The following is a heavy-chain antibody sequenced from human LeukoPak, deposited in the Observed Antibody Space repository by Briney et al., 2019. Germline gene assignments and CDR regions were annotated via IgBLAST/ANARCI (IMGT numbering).Heavy chain of an antibody. D-gene: IGHD4-17*01. CDR1: GGSITSGGYS. J-gene: IGHJ4*02. Sequence: PSETLSLTCAVSGGSITSGGYSWSWIRQPPGKGLEWIGYIYHSGSTYYNPSLKSRVTISVDTSKNQFSLKLSSVTAADTAVYYCARSDDYGDHGDWGQGTLVTVSS. CDR3: ARSDDYGDHGD. CDR2: IYHSGST. V-gene: IGHV4-30-2*01.